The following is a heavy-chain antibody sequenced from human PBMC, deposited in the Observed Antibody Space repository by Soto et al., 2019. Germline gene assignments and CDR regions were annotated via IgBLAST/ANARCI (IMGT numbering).Heavy chain of an antibody. J-gene: IGHJ4*02. Sequence: SETLSLTCTVSGGSISSYYWSWIRQPPGKGLEWIGYIYYSGSTNYNPSLKSRVTISVDTSKNQFSLKLSSVTAADTAVYYCARSDYYDSSGYYDYWGQGTLVTVSS. V-gene: IGHV4-59*08. CDR2: IYYSGST. CDR3: ARSDYYDSSGYYDY. CDR1: GGSISSYY. D-gene: IGHD3-22*01.